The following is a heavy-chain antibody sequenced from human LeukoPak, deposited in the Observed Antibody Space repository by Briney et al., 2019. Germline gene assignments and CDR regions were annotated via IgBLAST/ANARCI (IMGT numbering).Heavy chain of an antibody. V-gene: IGHV3-74*01. CDR1: GFSFSIDW. J-gene: IGHJ4*02. Sequence: GGSLRLSCAPSGFSFSIDWMHCVRQVPGEGLVWVSRINSDGSSTAYANSVKGRFTISRDNAKNTLYLQMNSLRVEDTAVYYCGRALGSPLDYWGQGTLVTVSS. D-gene: IGHD1-26*01. CDR2: INSDGSST. CDR3: GRALGSPLDY.